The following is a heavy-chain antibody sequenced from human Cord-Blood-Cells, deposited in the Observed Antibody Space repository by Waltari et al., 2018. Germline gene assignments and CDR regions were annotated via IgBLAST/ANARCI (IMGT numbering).Heavy chain of an antibody. V-gene: IGHV4-34*01. D-gene: IGHD6-6*01. CDR3: AREYSSSSDNWFDP. J-gene: IGHJ5*02. CDR2: INHSGST. CDR1: GGSFSGYY. Sequence: QVQLQQWGAGLLKPSETLSLTCAVYGGSFSGYYWSWIRQPPGKGLEWIGEINHSGSTNYNPSLKSRVTISVDTSKNQFSLKLSSVTAADTAVYYCAREYSSSSDNWFDPWGQGTLVTVSS.